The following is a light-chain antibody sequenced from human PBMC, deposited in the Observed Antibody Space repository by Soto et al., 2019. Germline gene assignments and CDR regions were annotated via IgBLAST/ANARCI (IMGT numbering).Light chain of an antibody. V-gene: IGKV3-20*01. CDR3: QQYGLT. J-gene: IGKJ3*01. CDR2: GAS. Sequence: EIVLTQSPGTLSLSPGERATLSCRASQSVSSSYLAWYQQKPGQAPRLLIYGASSRATGIPDRFSGSGSGTDFTLTISRLEPEDFAVYYCQQYGLTFSPGTKVDIK. CDR1: QSVSSSY.